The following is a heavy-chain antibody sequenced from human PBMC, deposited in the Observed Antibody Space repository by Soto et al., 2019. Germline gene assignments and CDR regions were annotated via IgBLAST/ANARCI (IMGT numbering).Heavy chain of an antibody. V-gene: IGHV4-39*01. CDR1: VGSISSSGYY. CDR2: IYYSGST. D-gene: IGHD3-22*01. J-gene: IGHJ4*02. Sequence: SETLSLTCTVSVGSISSSGYYWGWILHPPGKGLEWIGSIYYSGSTYYNPSLKSRVNISVDTSKKQFSLKLSYVTAADTAVYYCARKLQDYYDSSGPNDYWGQGTLVT. CDR3: ARKLQDYYDSSGPNDY.